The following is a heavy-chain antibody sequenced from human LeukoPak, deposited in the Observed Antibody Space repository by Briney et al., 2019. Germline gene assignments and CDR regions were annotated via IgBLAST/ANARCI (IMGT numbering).Heavy chain of an antibody. Sequence: PGGSLRLSCAASGFPFSSHAMSWVRQAPGKGLEWVSGINWNGGSTGYADSVKGRFTISRDNAKNSLYLQMNSLRAEDTALYYCAREGIAAAGYYFDYWGQGTLVTVSS. CDR2: INWNGGST. CDR3: AREGIAAAGYYFDY. D-gene: IGHD6-13*01. J-gene: IGHJ4*02. V-gene: IGHV3-20*04. CDR1: GFPFSSHA.